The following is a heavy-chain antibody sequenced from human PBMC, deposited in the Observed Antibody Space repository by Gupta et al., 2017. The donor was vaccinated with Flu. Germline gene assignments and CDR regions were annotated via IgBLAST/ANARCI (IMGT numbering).Heavy chain of an antibody. CDR2: SQSSTDGGTV. J-gene: IGHJ6*02. D-gene: IGHD1-26*01. CDR3: STVSIEQWVVVHPYYYSGVDV. Sequence: EVQLVQSGGGLVKPGESLRLSCAASGLTLKDVWMNWVRQAPGKGLEWVGRSQSSTDGGTVHSAARVEGRFTISRDDSENTLFLQMTNLTTEDTGVYYCSTVSIEQWVVVHPYYYSGVDVWGQGTTVTVSS. CDR1: GLTLKDVW. V-gene: IGHV3-15*06.